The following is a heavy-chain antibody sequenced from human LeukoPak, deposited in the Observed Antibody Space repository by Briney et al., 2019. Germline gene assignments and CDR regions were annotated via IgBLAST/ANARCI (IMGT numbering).Heavy chain of an antibody. D-gene: IGHD3-16*01. CDR2: INGDGSDR. CDR1: GFTFTNFW. V-gene: IGHV3-7*03. CDR3: ARSLRPYYYYGMDV. Sequence: GGSLRLSCAASGFTFTNFWMSWVRQAPGKGLEWVANINGDGSDRYYMDSLKGRFTISRDNAKNSLYLQMNSLRAEDTALYHCARSLRPYYYYGMDVWGQGTTVTVSS. J-gene: IGHJ6*02.